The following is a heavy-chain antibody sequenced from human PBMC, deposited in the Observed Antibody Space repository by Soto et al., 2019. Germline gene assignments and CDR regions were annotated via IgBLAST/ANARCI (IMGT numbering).Heavy chain of an antibody. D-gene: IGHD3-10*01. Sequence: SETLSLTCAVSGGSISSGGYSWSWIRQPPGKGLEWIGYIYHSGSTYYNPSLKSRVTISVDRSKNQFSLKLSSVTAADTAVYYCARGPVVGSGSYRFDYWGQGTLVTVS. CDR3: ARGPVVGSGSYRFDY. J-gene: IGHJ4*02. CDR2: IYHSGST. V-gene: IGHV4-30-2*01. CDR1: GGSISSGGYS.